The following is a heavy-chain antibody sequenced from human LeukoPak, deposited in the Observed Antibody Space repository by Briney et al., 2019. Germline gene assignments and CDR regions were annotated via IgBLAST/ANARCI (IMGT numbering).Heavy chain of an antibody. CDR2: IYYSGST. J-gene: IGHJ4*02. Sequence: SETLSLTCTVSGGSISNYFWNWVRQPPGKGLEWIGYIYYSGSTNYNPSLKSRVTISVDTSKNQFSLKLRSVTAADTAVYYCARGTAPDTHWGQRALVTVSS. CDR1: GGSISNYF. CDR3: ARGTAPDTH. V-gene: IGHV4-59*08. D-gene: IGHD6-13*01.